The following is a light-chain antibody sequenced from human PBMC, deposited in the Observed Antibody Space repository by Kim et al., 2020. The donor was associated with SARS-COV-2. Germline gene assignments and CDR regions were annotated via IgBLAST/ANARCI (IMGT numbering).Light chain of an antibody. CDR2: GDT. Sequence: APGKTARISGGGDNVGSKSVQWYQKRPGQAPVVVVYGDTDRPSGIPERFSGSNSGNTATLTISRVEAGDEADYYCQVWDSNSDHVVFGGGTQLTVL. CDR1: NVGSKS. V-gene: IGLV3-21*03. J-gene: IGLJ2*01. CDR3: QVWDSNSDHVV.